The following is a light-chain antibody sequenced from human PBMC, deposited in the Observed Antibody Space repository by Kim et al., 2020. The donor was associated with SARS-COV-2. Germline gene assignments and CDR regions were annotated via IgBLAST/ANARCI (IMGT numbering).Light chain of an antibody. CDR1: SLRSYY. CDR2: GKN. V-gene: IGLV3-19*01. Sequence: SSALPQDPAVSVALGQTVRITCQGDSLRSYYATWYQQKPGQAPIVVIYGKNNRPSGIPDRFSGSSSGNTASLTITGTQAGDEADYYCNSRDSNDNVVFGGGTQWTV. CDR3: NSRDSNDNVV. J-gene: IGLJ2*01.